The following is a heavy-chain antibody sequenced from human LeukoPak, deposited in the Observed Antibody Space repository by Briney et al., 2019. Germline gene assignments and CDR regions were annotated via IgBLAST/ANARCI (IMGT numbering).Heavy chain of an antibody. V-gene: IGHV1-24*01. D-gene: IGHD1-1*01. Sequence: ASVKVSCKVSGYTLTELSMHWVRQAPGKGLEWVGGFDPEDGETIYAQKFQGRVTMTEDTSTDTAYMELSSLRSEDTAVYYCATENWNDVERYYYGMDVWGQGTTVTVSS. CDR1: GYTLTELS. CDR3: ATENWNDVERYYYGMDV. CDR2: FDPEDGET. J-gene: IGHJ6*02.